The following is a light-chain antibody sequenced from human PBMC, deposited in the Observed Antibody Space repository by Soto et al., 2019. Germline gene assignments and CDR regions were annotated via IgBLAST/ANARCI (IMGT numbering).Light chain of an antibody. Sequence: IVLTQSPSTLSLSPGERATLSCRASQSVKTFLVWYQQRPGQAPRLLIYDASHRAAGIPARFSGSGFGTDFTLTISSLEPEDAAVYYCQQRSNWPPITFGQGTLLEIK. CDR3: QQRSNWPPIT. J-gene: IGKJ5*01. CDR1: QSVKTF. V-gene: IGKV3-11*01. CDR2: DAS.